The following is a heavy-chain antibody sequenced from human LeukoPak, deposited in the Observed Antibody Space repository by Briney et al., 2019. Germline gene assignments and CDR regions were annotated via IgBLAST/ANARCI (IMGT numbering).Heavy chain of an antibody. J-gene: IGHJ4*02. D-gene: IGHD3-9*01. CDR2: INPNSGGT. CDR3: ARSPRGFDWLLYRPFDY. Sequence: GASVKVSCKASGYTFTGYYMHWVRQAPGQGLEWMGWINPNSGGTNYAQKFQGRVTMTRDTSISAAYMGLSRLRSDDTAVYYCARSPRGFDWLLYRPFDYWGQGTLVTVSS. V-gene: IGHV1-2*02. CDR1: GYTFTGYY.